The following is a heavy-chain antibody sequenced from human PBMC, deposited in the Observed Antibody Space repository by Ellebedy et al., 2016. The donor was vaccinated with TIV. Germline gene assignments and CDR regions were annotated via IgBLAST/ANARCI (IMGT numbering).Heavy chain of an antibody. CDR2: IYSGGST. J-gene: IGHJ4*02. Sequence: GESLKISCAASGFTFSSYAMSWVRQAPGKGLEWVSVIYSGGSTYYADSVKGRFTISRDNSKNTLYLQMNSLRAEDTAVYYCARLTEGGYFDYWGQGTLVTVSS. CDR3: ARLTEGGYFDY. CDR1: GFTFSSYA. D-gene: IGHD1-14*01. V-gene: IGHV3-66*01.